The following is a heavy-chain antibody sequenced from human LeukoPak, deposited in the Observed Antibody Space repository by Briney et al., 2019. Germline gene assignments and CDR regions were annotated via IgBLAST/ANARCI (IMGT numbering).Heavy chain of an antibody. V-gene: IGHV3-48*01. CDR1: GFTFSRYS. CDR2: ISSSTTTN. J-gene: IGHJ5*02. D-gene: IGHD3-3*01. Sequence: GGSLRLSCAASGFTFSRYSMNWVRQAPGKGLEWVSYISSSTTTNYYADSVKGRFTISRDSAKNALYLQMNSLTAEDTAVYYCAAESITIFGVVITWGQGTLVTVSS. CDR3: AAESITIFGVVIT.